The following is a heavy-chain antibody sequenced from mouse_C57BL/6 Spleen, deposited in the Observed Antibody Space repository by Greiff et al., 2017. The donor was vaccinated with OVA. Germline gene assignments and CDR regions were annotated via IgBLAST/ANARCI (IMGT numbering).Heavy chain of an antibody. Sequence: VQLQQSGAELVRPGTSVKVSCKASGYAFTNYLIEWVKQRPGQGLEWIGVINPGSGGTNYNEKFKGKATLTADKSSSPAYMQLSSLTSEDSAVYFCARGGRDYFDYWGQGTTLTVSS. D-gene: IGHD1-1*02. CDR1: GYAFTNYL. CDR2: INPGSGGT. V-gene: IGHV1-54*01. J-gene: IGHJ2*01. CDR3: ARGGRDYFDY.